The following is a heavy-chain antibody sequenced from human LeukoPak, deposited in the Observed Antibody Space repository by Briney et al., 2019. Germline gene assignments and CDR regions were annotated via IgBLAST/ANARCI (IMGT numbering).Heavy chain of an antibody. J-gene: IGHJ6*02. V-gene: IGHV4-59*12. CDR2: MYYSGST. D-gene: IGHD5-24*01. CDR3: ARGRRGRGGYTYYYGMDV. Sequence: PSETLSLTCTVSGGSIRSYYWSWIRQPPGKGLEWIGYMYYSGSTNYNPSLKSRVTISVDTSKNQFSLKLSSVTAADTAVYYCARGRRGRGGYTYYYGMDVWGQGTTVTVSS. CDR1: GGSIRSYY.